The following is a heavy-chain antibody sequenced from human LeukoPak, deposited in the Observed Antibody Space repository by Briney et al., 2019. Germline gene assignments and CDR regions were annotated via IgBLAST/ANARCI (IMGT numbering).Heavy chain of an antibody. V-gene: IGHV3-13*01. CDR2: IGSAGDT. CDR1: GFTFSSYD. J-gene: IGHJ5*01. CDR3: ARNRGRRELVS. Sequence: QPGGSLRLSCAASGFTFSSYDMHWVRQATGKGLEWVSAIGSAGDTYYPGSVKGRFTISRENAKSSLYLQMNSLRAEDTAVYYCARNRGRRELVSWGQGTLVTVSS. D-gene: IGHD1-26*01.